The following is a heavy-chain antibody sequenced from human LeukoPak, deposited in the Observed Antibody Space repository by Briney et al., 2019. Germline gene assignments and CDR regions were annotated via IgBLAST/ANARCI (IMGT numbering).Heavy chain of an antibody. V-gene: IGHV4-38-2*02. CDR3: ARGPYSYDSSGAFDI. J-gene: IGHJ3*02. D-gene: IGHD3-22*01. CDR1: GYSISSGYY. CDR2: THHSGST. Sequence: PSETLSLTCTVSGYSISSGYYWGWIRQPPGKGLEWIGSTHHSGSTNYNPSLKSRVTISVDTSKNQFSLKLSSVTAADTAVYFCARGPYSYDSSGAFDIWGQGTMVTVSS.